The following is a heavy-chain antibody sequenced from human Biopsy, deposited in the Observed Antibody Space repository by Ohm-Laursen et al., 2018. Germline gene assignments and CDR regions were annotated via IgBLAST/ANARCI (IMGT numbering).Heavy chain of an antibody. CDR2: IYSNGNT. J-gene: IGHJ3*02. CDR3: ARDEGLLRAFDI. D-gene: IGHD1-26*01. Sequence: SETLSLTCSVSGGSISGHFGSWVRQPAGKGLEWIGRIYSNGNTNYNPSLKSRVSMSVDTSKNHFSLNLTSVTAADTAVYYCARDEGLLRAFDIWGQGTLGTVSS. V-gene: IGHV4-4*07. CDR1: GGSISGHF.